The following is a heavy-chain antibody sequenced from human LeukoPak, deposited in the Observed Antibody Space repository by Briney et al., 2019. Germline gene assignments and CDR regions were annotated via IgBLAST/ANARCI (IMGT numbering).Heavy chain of an antibody. D-gene: IGHD3-22*01. CDR2: INPNSGGT. CDR1: GYTFTGYY. CDR3: ARAKITMIVGRTDY. Sequence: ASVKVSCKASGYTFTGYYMHWVRQARGQGLEWMGWINPNSGGTNYAQKFQGRVTMTRDTSISTAYMELSRLRSDDTAVYYCARAKITMIVGRTDYWGQGTLVTVSS. V-gene: IGHV1-2*02. J-gene: IGHJ4*02.